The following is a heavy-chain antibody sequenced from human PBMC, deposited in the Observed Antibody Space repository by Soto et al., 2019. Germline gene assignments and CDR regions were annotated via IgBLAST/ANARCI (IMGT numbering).Heavy chain of an antibody. CDR3: ARVWGGAFDI. V-gene: IGHV4-59*01. Sequence: PSETLSLTCTVSGGSISSYYWTWIRQPPGKGLEWIGFMYNSGSTHYNPSLKSRVTISVDTSKNQFSLKLSSVTAADTAVYYCARVWGGAFDIWGQGTMVTVSS. J-gene: IGHJ3*02. CDR2: MYNSGST. CDR1: GGSISSYY. D-gene: IGHD3-10*01.